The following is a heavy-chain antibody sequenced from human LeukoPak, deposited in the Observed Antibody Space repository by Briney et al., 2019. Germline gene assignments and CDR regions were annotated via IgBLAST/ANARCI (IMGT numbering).Heavy chain of an antibody. J-gene: IGHJ5*02. CDR3: ARVIGQTTQNWFDP. D-gene: IGHD1-14*01. CDR2: IIPIFGTA. Sequence: ASGKVSCKASGGTFSSYAISWVRQAPGQGLEWMGGIIPIFGTANYAQKFQGRVTITTDESTSTAYMELSSLRSEDTAVYYCARVIGQTTQNWFDPWGQGTLVTVSS. CDR1: GGTFSSYA. V-gene: IGHV1-69*05.